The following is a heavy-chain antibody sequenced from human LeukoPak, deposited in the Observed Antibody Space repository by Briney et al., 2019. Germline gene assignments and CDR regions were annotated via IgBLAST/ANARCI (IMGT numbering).Heavy chain of an antibody. V-gene: IGHV4-34*01. D-gene: IGHD4-23*01. CDR1: GGSFSGYY. Sequence: SETLSLTCAVYGGSFSGYYWSWIRQPPGKGLEWIGEINHSGSTNYNPSLKSRVTISVDTSKNQFSLKLSSVTAADTAVYYCAREITTVVTSGAFDIWGQGTMVTVSS. CDR2: INHSGST. J-gene: IGHJ3*02. CDR3: AREITTVVTSGAFDI.